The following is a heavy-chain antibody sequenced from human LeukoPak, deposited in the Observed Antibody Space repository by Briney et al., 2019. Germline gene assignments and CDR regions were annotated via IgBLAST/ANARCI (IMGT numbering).Heavy chain of an antibody. V-gene: IGHV1-2*02. J-gene: IGHJ4*02. Sequence: ASVKVSCKSSGYTFTYYYIHWIRQAPGQGLEWVGWINPNSGDTDYAQKFQGRVTVTRDTSISTAYMELGRLRSDDTAVYYCARVSVITQYKGSPDYFASWGQGTLLTVSS. D-gene: IGHD1-26*01. CDR2: INPNSGDT. CDR1: GYTFTYYY. CDR3: ARVSVITQYKGSPDYFAS.